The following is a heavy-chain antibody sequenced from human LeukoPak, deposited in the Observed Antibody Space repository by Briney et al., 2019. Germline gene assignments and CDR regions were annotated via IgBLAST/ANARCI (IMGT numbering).Heavy chain of an antibody. Sequence: GRSLRLSCAASGFTFSGSAMHWVRQASGKGLEWVGRIRSKANSYATAYAASVKGRFTISRDDSKNTAYLQMNSLKTEDTAVYCCTRSVGATGVDYWGQGTLVTVSS. V-gene: IGHV3-73*01. J-gene: IGHJ4*02. CDR3: TRSVGATGVDY. CDR1: GFTFSGSA. D-gene: IGHD1-26*01. CDR2: IRSKANSYAT.